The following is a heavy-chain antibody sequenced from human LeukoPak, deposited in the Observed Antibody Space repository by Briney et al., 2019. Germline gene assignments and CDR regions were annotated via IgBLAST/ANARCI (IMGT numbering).Heavy chain of an antibody. J-gene: IGHJ4*02. CDR3: AALGSSSWWTY. D-gene: IGHD6-13*01. CDR1: GFTFSSYE. V-gene: IGHV3-48*03. Sequence: PGGSLRLSCAASGFTFSSYEMNWVRHAPGKGLERGSYLSGGGSTIYYADSAKGRYTISRDNAKNSLYLQMNSLRAEDTAVYYCAALGSSSWWTYWGQGTLVTVSS. CDR2: LSGGGSTI.